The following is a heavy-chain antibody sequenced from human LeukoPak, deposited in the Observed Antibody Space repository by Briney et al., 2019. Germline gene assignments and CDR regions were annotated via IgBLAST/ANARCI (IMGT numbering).Heavy chain of an antibody. D-gene: IGHD3-9*01. CDR1: GGSFSGYY. Sequence: SETLSLTCAVYGGSFSGYYWSWIRQPSGKGLEWIGEINHSGSTNYNPSLKSRVTISVDTSKNQFSLKLSSVTAADTAVYYCARDDKWTTQTFDYWGQGTLVTVSS. CDR3: ARDDKWTTQTFDY. J-gene: IGHJ4*02. V-gene: IGHV4-34*01. CDR2: INHSGST.